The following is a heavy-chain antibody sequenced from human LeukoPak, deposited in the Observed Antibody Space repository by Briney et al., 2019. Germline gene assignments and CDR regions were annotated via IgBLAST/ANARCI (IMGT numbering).Heavy chain of an antibody. J-gene: IGHJ4*02. Sequence: GSLRLSCAASGFTFSSYAMHWVRQAPGKGLEWVAVISYDGSNKYYADSVKGRFTISRDNSKNTLYLQMNSLRAEDTAVYYCASGGSYFDYWGQGTLVTVSS. CDR3: ASGGSYFDY. CDR1: GFTFSSYA. V-gene: IGHV3-30-3*01. D-gene: IGHD3-10*01. CDR2: ISYDGSNK.